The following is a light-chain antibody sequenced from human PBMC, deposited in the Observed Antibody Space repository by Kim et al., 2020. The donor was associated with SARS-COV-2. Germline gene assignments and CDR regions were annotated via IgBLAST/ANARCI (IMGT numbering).Light chain of an antibody. CDR3: SSYTSSSTWV. CDR2: DVS. V-gene: IGLV2-14*01. Sequence: QPASVSGSPGQSITISCTGTSSDVGGYNYVSWYQQHPGKAPKLMIYDVSKRPSGVSNRFSGSKSGNTASLTISGLQAEDEADYYCSSYTSSSTWVFGGGTQLTVL. J-gene: IGLJ3*02. CDR1: SSDVGGYNY.